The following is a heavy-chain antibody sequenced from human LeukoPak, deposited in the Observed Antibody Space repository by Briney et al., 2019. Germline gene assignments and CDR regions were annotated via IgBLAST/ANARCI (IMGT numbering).Heavy chain of an antibody. CDR1: GFTFNHYG. D-gene: IGHD3-10*01. J-gene: IGHJ4*02. Sequence: GGSLRLSCAASGFTFNHYGLHWVRQAPGKGLEWVAFIWHDGGNKYYADSVKGRFTISRDNSKNMFYMQMNSLRDEDTAVYYCARDSDRGSLVQGVMGHFDYWGQGTLVTVSS. V-gene: IGHV3-33*01. CDR3: ARDSDRGSLVQGVMGHFDY. CDR2: IWHDGGNK.